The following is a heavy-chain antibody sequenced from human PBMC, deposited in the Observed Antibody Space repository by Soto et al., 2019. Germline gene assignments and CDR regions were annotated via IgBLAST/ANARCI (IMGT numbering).Heavy chain of an antibody. Sequence: GGSLRLSCAASGFTFSSYAMSWVRQAPGKGLEWVSAISGSGGSTYYADSVKGRFTISRDNYKNTLYLQMNSLRAEDTAVYYCAKDFYGSGSPSGYYGMDVWGQGTTVTVSS. CDR2: ISGSGGST. V-gene: IGHV3-23*01. CDR1: GFTFSSYA. D-gene: IGHD3-10*01. CDR3: AKDFYGSGSPSGYYGMDV. J-gene: IGHJ6*02.